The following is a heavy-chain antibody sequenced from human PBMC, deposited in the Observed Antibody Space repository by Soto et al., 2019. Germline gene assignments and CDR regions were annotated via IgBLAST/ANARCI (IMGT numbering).Heavy chain of an antibody. CDR2: IYYSGST. CDR3: ARGATYYYDISGHLFDY. CDR1: GGSISSGDYY. D-gene: IGHD3-22*01. Sequence: QVQLQESGPGLVKPSQTLSLTCTVSGGSISSGDYYWSWIRQPPGKGLEWIGYIYYSGSTSYNPSLKNGVTISVDRSKTQFSLKLSSVTAAVTAVYYCARGATYYYDISGHLFDYWGQGTLVTVSA. J-gene: IGHJ4*02. V-gene: IGHV4-30-4*01.